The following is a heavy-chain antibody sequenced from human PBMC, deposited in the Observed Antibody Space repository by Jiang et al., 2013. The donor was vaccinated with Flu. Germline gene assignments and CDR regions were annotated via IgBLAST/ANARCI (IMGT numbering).Heavy chain of an antibody. CDR2: IYYSGST. V-gene: IGHV4-39*01. J-gene: IGHJ4*02. Sequence: GSGLVKPSETLSLTCTVSGDSIGSSSYYWGWIRQPPGRGLEWIGSIYYSGSTYYNPSLKSRVTISVDTSKNQFSLKLSSVTAADTAVYYCARILWFGDFCFDYWGQG. D-gene: IGHD3-10*01. CDR1: GDSIGSSSYY. CDR3: ARILWFGDFCFDY.